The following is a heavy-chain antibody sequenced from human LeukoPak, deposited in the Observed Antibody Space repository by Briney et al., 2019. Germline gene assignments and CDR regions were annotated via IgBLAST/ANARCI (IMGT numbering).Heavy chain of an antibody. CDR3: ARATWNYVIDY. D-gene: IGHD1-7*01. V-gene: IGHV4-59*01. Sequence: PSETLSLTCTVSGGSISSYYWSWIRQPLGGGLEWIGYVYCSGITSYNPSLKSRVIISVDTSKNQVSLKLTYVTAADTAVYYCARATWNYVIDYWGQGTLVTVSS. CDR2: VYCSGIT. CDR1: GGSISSYY. J-gene: IGHJ4*02.